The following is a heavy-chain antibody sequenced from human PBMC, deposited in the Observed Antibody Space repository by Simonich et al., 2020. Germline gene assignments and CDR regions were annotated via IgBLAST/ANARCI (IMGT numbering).Heavy chain of an antibody. CDR3: ARDGLGTAYYYYMDV. CDR1: GFTFSSYW. J-gene: IGHJ6*03. D-gene: IGHD7-27*01. CDR2: IKQDGSEK. V-gene: IGHV3-7*01. Sequence: EVQLVESGGGLVQPGGSLRLSCAASGFTFSSYWMSWVRQAPGKGLGWVDNIKQDGSEKYYVDTVKGRCTISRDNAKNSRYLQMNSLRAEDTAVYYCARDGLGTAYYYYMDVWGKGTTVTVSS.